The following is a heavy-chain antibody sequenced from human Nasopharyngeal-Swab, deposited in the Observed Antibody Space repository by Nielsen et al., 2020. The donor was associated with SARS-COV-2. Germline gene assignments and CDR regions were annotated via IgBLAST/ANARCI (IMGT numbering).Heavy chain of an antibody. CDR1: GFTFSSYG. J-gene: IGHJ3*02. V-gene: IGHV3-30*03. CDR3: ARDSPGTDSSGYDDAFDI. D-gene: IGHD3-22*01. CDR2: MSNDGNYK. Sequence: GGSLRLSCAGSGFTFSSYGMNWVRQASGKGLEWVAVMSNDGNYKFYADSVKGRFTISRDNSKNTLYLQMNSLRAEDTAVYYCARDSPGTDSSGYDDAFDIWGQGTMVTVSS.